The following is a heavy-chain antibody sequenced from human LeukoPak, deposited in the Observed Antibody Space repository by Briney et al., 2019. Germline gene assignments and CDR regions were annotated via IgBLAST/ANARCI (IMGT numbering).Heavy chain of an antibody. CDR3: AKSSVGGYVNWFDP. CDR1: GFTFSNYA. J-gene: IGHJ5*02. D-gene: IGHD3-16*01. V-gene: IGHV3-23*01. Sequence: GGSLRLSCAPSGFTFSNYAMSWVRQTPGKGLEWVSGISGSGATTYYADSVKGRFTISRENSKNTLYLQMNSLRAEDTAVYYCAKSSVGGYVNWFDPWGQGTLVTVSS. CDR2: ISGSGATT.